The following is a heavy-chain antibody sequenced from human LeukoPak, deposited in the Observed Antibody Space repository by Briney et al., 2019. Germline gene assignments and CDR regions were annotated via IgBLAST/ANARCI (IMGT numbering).Heavy chain of an antibody. CDR2: ITWNRDNI. D-gene: IGHD3-22*01. CDR1: GFTFDDYA. CDR3: AKDLSSAITSALVLDV. V-gene: IGHV3-9*01. J-gene: IGHJ6*04. Sequence: PGGSLRLSCAASGFTFDDYAMHWGRQPPGKGLEWVSGITWNRDNIGYGDSVKGRFTISRDNVKNVLYLQMTSLRPEDTALYYCAKDLSSAITSALVLDVWXXGTTVIVSS.